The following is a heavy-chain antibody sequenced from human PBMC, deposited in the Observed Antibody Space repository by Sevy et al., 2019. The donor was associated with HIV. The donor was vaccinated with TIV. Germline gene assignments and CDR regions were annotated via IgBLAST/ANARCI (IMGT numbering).Heavy chain of an antibody. J-gene: IGHJ5*02. Sequence: SVKVSCKASGGTFSSYAISWVRQAPGQGLEWMGGIIPIFGTANYAQKFQGRVTITADESTSTAYMELSSLRSADTAVYYCARTGGCYCGGDCYSLGGWFDPWGQGTLVTVSS. V-gene: IGHV1-69*13. CDR1: GGTFSSYA. CDR3: ARTGGCYCGGDCYSLGGWFDP. D-gene: IGHD2-21*02. CDR2: IIPIFGTA.